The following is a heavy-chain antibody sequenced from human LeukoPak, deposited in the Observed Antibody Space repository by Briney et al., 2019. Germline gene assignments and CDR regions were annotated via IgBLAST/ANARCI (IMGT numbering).Heavy chain of an antibody. Sequence: PSQTLSPTCTVSGGSISSGGYYWSWIRQHPGKGLEWIGYVYYSGSTYYNPSLKSRVTISVDTSKNQFSLKLSSVTAADTAVYYCANSGSYGNWFDPWGQGTLVTVSS. CDR2: VYYSGST. CDR1: GGSISSGGYY. V-gene: IGHV4-31*03. CDR3: ANSGSYGNWFDP. J-gene: IGHJ5*02. D-gene: IGHD1-26*01.